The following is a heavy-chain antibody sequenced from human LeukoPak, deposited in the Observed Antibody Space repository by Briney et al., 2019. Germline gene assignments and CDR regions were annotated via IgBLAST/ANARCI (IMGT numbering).Heavy chain of an antibody. CDR1: GFTFSSSA. V-gene: IGHV3-23*01. CDR3: ARDLLPRLAGFFDY. CDR2: VSGSGRGENT. D-gene: IGHD3-3*02. Sequence: GGSLRLSFAASGFTFSSSAMSWVRQAPGKGLEGVSNVSGSGRGENTYYGDSVKGRFTISRDNSKNTLILKMNSLRTEDTAVYYCARDLLPRLAGFFDYWGQGTLVTVSS. J-gene: IGHJ4*02.